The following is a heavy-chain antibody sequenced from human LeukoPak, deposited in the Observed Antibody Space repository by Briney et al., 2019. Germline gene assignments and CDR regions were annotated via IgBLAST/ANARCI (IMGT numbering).Heavy chain of an antibody. CDR1: GYIFTGHY. V-gene: IGHV1-2*06. J-gene: IGHJ3*02. CDR2: INPKTGGT. D-gene: IGHD5-24*01. Sequence: ASVKVSCKASGYIFTGHYMNWVRQVPGQGLEWMGRINPKTGGTNYAQNFQGRVTMTRDASISTTYMELSRLRPDDTAVYYCARVGDGLNDAFDIWGQGTMVTVSS. CDR3: ARVGDGLNDAFDI.